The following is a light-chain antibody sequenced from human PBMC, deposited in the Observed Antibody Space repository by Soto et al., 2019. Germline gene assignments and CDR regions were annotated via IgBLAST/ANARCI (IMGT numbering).Light chain of an antibody. J-gene: IGKJ2*01. CDR2: AAS. CDR1: QSVSSY. V-gene: IGKV1-39*01. Sequence: DIPMTQSPSSLSASVGDRVAITCRAGQSVSSYLSWYQQKPGKAPKLLIYAASKLQTGVPSRFSGSGSGTDFTLTISSLQPEDFATYYCQQNYSPPHTFGRGTKLEIK. CDR3: QQNYSPPHT.